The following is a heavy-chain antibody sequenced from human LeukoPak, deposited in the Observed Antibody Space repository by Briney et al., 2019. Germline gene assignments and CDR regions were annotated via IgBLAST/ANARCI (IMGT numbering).Heavy chain of an antibody. Sequence: PSETLSLTCTVSGGSISSSSYYWGWIRQPPGKGLEWIGSIYYSGSTYYNPSLKSRVTISVDTSKNQFSLKLSSVTAADTAVYYCARVHYYDSSGYYGYFDYWGQGTLVTVSS. CDR2: IYYSGST. V-gene: IGHV4-39*07. J-gene: IGHJ4*02. CDR1: GGSISSSSYY. CDR3: ARVHYYDSSGYYGYFDY. D-gene: IGHD3-22*01.